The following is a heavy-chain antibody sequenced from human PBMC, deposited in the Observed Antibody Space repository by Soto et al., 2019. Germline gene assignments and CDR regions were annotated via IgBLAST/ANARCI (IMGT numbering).Heavy chain of an antibody. CDR3: VTELVAYYDSN. D-gene: IGHD3-22*01. V-gene: IGHV1-69*13. J-gene: IGHJ4*02. CDR1: GGTFSSYA. Sequence: SVKVSCKASGGTFSSYAISWVRQAPGQGLEWMGGIIPIFGTASYAQKFQGRVTITADESTSTAYMELSSLRSEDTAVYYCVTELVAYYDSNWGQGTLVTVSS. CDR2: IIPIFGTA.